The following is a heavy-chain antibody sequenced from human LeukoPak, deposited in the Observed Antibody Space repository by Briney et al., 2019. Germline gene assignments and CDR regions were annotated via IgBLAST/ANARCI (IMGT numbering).Heavy chain of an antibody. D-gene: IGHD1-26*01. CDR1: GFTFSSYW. Sequence: GGSLRLSCAAYGFTFSSYWMSWVRQAPGKGLEWVANIKQDGSEKYYVDSVKGRFTISRDNAKNSLYLQMKSLRAEDTAVYYCARDRSLVGAITWAYWGQGTLVTVSS. J-gene: IGHJ4*02. V-gene: IGHV3-7*01. CDR2: IKQDGSEK. CDR3: ARDRSLVGAITWAY.